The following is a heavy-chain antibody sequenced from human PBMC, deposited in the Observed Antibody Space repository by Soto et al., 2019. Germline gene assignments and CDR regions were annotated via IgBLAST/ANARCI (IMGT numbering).Heavy chain of an antibody. CDR1: GGSISSGDYY. CDR3: ARDAYYYDSSGMGFDY. V-gene: IGHV4-30-4*01. Sequence: QVQLQESGPGLVKPSQTLSLTCTVSGGSISSGDYYWSWIRQPPGKGLEWIGYISYSGSTYYNPSLKRRVTISVDTSKNQFSLKLSSVTAADKAVYYCARDAYYYDSSGMGFDYWGQGTLVTVSS. CDR2: ISYSGST. D-gene: IGHD3-22*01. J-gene: IGHJ4*02.